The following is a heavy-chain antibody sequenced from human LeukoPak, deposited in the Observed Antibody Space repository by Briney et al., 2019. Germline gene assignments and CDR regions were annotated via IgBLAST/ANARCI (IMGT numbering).Heavy chain of an antibody. CDR2: INSNSGGT. CDR1: GYTFTGYY. CDR3: AKDAGKFNFGDY. D-gene: IGHD2-15*01. Sequence: AAVKVSCKASGYTFTGYYMHWVRQAPGQGLEWMGWINSNSGGTNYAQQFQGRVTLTRDTSINTAYMELNWLRSDDTAVYYCAKDAGKFNFGDYWGQGTLVTVSS. J-gene: IGHJ4*02. V-gene: IGHV1-2*02.